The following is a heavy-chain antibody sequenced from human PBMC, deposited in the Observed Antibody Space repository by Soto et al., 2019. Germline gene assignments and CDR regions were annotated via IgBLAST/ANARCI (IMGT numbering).Heavy chain of an antibody. V-gene: IGHV2-5*01. D-gene: IGHD6-13*01. J-gene: IGHJ4*02. CDR3: ARRRAAIRPYYFDS. Sequence: QITLKESGPTLVKPTQTLTLTCTFSGFSISPSGVGVGWIRQPPGKALEWLALIYWNDDKRYNPSLKSRLTITKDTSKKQVVLTMTNMDPEDTATYYCARRRAAIRPYYFDSWGQGTLVTVSS. CDR2: IYWNDDK. CDR1: GFSISPSGVG.